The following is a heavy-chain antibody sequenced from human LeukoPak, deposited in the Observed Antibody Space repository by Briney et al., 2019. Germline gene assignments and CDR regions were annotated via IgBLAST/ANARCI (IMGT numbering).Heavy chain of an antibody. Sequence: PGRSLRLSCAASGFTFSSYAMSWVRQAPGKGLEWVSAISGSGGSTYYADSVKGRFTISRDNSKNTLYLQMNSLRAEDTAVYYCAKEQLYSSGWPRADYWGQGTLVTVSS. CDR3: AKEQLYSSGWPRADY. J-gene: IGHJ4*02. CDR1: GFTFSSYA. D-gene: IGHD6-19*01. CDR2: ISGSGGST. V-gene: IGHV3-23*01.